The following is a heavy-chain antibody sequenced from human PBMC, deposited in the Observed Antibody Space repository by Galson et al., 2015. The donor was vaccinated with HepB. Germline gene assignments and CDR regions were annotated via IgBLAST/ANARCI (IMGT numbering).Heavy chain of an antibody. CDR1: GFAFGDYV. CDR2: IRSKTYGGTT. Sequence: SLRLSCAASGFAFGDYVMSWYRQAPGKGLEWVGLIRSKTYGGTTEYAASVKGRFTISRADSKSIAYLHMSSLKTEDTAVYYCTRPGRIRVTRPLYGMDVWGQGTTVTVSS. CDR3: TRPGRIRVTRPLYGMDV. J-gene: IGHJ6*02. D-gene: IGHD3-10*01. V-gene: IGHV3-49*03.